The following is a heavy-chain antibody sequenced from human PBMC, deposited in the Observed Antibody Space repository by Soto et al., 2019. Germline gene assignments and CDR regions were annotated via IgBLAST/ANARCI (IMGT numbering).Heavy chain of an antibody. CDR2: INAHSGGT. J-gene: IGHJ5*02. CDR3: AKDLTRQLAYWLDP. V-gene: IGHV1-2*02. Sequence: QVQLVQSGAAVKKPGASVKVSCKASGFSFTGYYIHWLRQAPGQGLEWQGWINAHSGGTEYAQKFQGRCTLTRDTSIPTAYLTLTSLTSDDTALYYCAKDLTRQLAYWLDPWGQGTQDTVSS. D-gene: IGHD6-6*01. CDR1: GFSFTGYY.